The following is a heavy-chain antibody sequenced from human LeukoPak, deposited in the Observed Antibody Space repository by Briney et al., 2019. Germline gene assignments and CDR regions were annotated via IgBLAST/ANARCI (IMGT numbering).Heavy chain of an antibody. V-gene: IGHV3-7*05. CDR3: ARVVGSGWYGAY. CDR1: GFTFSNYW. CDR2: IKQDGSEK. J-gene: IGHJ4*02. D-gene: IGHD6-19*01. Sequence: GGSLRLSCAASGFTFSNYWMNWVSQAPGKGLEWVADIKQDGSEKNYVDSVKGRFTISRDNAKNSLYLQMNSLRAEDTAVYYCARVVGSGWYGAYWGQGTLVTVSS.